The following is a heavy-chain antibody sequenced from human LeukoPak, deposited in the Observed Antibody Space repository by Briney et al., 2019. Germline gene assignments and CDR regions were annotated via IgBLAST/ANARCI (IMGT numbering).Heavy chain of an antibody. V-gene: IGHV1-18*04. Sequence: ASVKVSCKASGYTFTGYYMQWVRQAPGQGLEWMGWISGSNGNTNYAQKLQGRVTMTTDTSTGTAYMELRSLRSDDTAVYYCARSGRGTYYYFDYWGQGTLVTVSS. CDR1: GYTFTGYY. CDR2: ISGSNGNT. D-gene: IGHD1-26*01. CDR3: ARSGRGTYYYFDY. J-gene: IGHJ4*02.